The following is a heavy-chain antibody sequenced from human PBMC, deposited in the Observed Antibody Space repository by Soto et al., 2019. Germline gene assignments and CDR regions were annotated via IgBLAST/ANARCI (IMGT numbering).Heavy chain of an antibody. CDR2: IYYSGST. CDR1: GGSISSYY. J-gene: IGHJ4*02. Sequence: PSETLSLTCTVSGGSISSYYWSWIRQPPGKGLEWIGYIYYSGSTNYNPSLKSRVTISVDTPKNQFSLKLSSVTAADTAVYYCARETQSSPYSGPYLDYWGQGTLVTVSS. V-gene: IGHV4-59*01. D-gene: IGHD5-12*01. CDR3: ARETQSSPYSGPYLDY.